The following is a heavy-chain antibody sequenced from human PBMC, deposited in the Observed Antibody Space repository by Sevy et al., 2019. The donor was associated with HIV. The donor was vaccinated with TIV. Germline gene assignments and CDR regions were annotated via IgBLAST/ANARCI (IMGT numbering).Heavy chain of an antibody. CDR1: GGSISSYY. J-gene: IGHJ3*02. CDR3: ARRRLGESNVDAFDI. Sequence: SETLSLTCTVSGGSISSYYWSWIRQPAGKGLEWIGGIYTSGSTNYNPSLKSRVTMSIDTSKNQFSLKLSSVTAADTAVYYCARRRLGESNVDAFDIWGQGTMVTVSS. CDR2: IYTSGST. D-gene: IGHD3-16*01. V-gene: IGHV4-4*07.